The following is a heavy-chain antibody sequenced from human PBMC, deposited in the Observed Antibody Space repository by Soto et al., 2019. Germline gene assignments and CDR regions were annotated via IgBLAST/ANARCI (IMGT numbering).Heavy chain of an antibody. V-gene: IGHV3-74*01. Sequence: PGGSLRLSCAASGFTFSSYWMHWVRQAPGKGLVWVSRINSDGSSTNYADFVKGRFTISRDNAKNTLYLQMNSLGVEDTAVYYCSRVGGSTWHWGQGTLVTVYS. CDR3: SRVGGSTWH. CDR2: INSDGSST. CDR1: GFTFSSYW. J-gene: IGHJ4*02. D-gene: IGHD1-26*01.